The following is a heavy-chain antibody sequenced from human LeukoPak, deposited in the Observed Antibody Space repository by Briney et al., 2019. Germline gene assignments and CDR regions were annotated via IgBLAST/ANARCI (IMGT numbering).Heavy chain of an antibody. J-gene: IGHJ4*02. D-gene: IGHD1-20*01. CDR3: ARHRLTGYFDY. V-gene: IGHV4-59*08. CDR1: GGSIRSYY. Sequence: SETLSLTCTVSGGSIRSYYGTWIRQPPGKGLEWIGYMDYSGSTNYNPSLKSRVTISVDTSKNQFSLKLSSVTAADTAVYYCARHRLTGYFDYWGQGTLVTVSS. CDR2: MDYSGST.